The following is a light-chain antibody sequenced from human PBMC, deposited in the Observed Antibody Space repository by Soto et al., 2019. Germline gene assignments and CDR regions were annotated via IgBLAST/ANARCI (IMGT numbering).Light chain of an antibody. J-gene: IGKJ1*01. Sequence: EIVMTQSPATLSVSPGERATLSCRASQSVRSNVAWYQQKPGQAPRLLIYGASTRATGIPARFSGSGSGTEFTLTISSLQSEDFTVYYCQQYNNWPRTFGQGTKVEIE. CDR2: GAS. CDR3: QQYNNWPRT. V-gene: IGKV3-15*01. CDR1: QSVRSN.